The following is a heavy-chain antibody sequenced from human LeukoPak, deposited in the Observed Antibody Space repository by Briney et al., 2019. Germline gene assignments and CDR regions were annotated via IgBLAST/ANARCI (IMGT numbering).Heavy chain of an antibody. Sequence: SETLSLTCTVSGGSISSYYWSWIRQPPGKGLEWIGYIYTSGSTNYNPSLKSRVTISVDTSKNQFSLKLSSVTAADTAVYYCARSFATGRPPRYWGQGTLLTVSS. CDR2: IYTSGST. V-gene: IGHV4-4*09. CDR1: GGSISSYY. D-gene: IGHD1-1*01. CDR3: ARSFATGRPPRY. J-gene: IGHJ4*02.